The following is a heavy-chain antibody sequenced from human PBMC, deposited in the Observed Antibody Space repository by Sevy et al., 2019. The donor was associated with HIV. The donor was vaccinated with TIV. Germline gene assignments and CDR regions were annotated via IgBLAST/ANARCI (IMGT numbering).Heavy chain of an antibody. J-gene: IGHJ4*02. CDR1: GFTFSNYG. D-gene: IGHD2-8*01. CDR2: IWYDGSNK. Sequence: GGSLRLSCAASGFTFSNYGMHWVRQAPGKGLEWVAVIWYDGSNKYDKDSVKGRFTISRDNSKNTRFRQMNSLRAEDTGVYYCARASTKFRGLDYWGQGTLVTVSS. CDR3: ARASTKFRGLDY. V-gene: IGHV3-33*01.